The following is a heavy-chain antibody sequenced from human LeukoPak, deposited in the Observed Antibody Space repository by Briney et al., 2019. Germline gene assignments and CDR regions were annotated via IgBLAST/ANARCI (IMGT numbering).Heavy chain of an antibody. CDR2: IYTSGST. CDR3: ARAKGYYDSSGYNWFDP. J-gene: IGHJ5*02. V-gene: IGHV4-61*02. D-gene: IGHD3-22*01. CDR1: GGSISSGSYY. Sequence: SQTLSLTCTVSGGSISSGSYYWSWIRQPAGKGLEWIGRIYTSGSTNYNPSLKSRVTISVDTSKNQFSLKLSSVTAADTAVYYCARAKGYYDSSGYNWFDPWGQGTLVTVSS.